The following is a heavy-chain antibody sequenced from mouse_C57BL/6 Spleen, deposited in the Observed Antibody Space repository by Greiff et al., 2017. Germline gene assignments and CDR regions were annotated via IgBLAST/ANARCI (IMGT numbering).Heavy chain of an antibody. J-gene: IGHJ4*01. Sequence: QVQLQRSGAELVRPGASVKLSCKASGYTFTDYYINWVKQRPGQGLEWIARIYPGSDNTYYNEKFKGKATLTAEKSSSTAYMQLSSLTSEDSAVYFCARDGNYLYAMDYWGQGTSVTVSS. CDR2: IYPGSDNT. CDR1: GYTFTDYY. CDR3: ARDGNYLYAMDY. D-gene: IGHD2-1*01. V-gene: IGHV1-76*01.